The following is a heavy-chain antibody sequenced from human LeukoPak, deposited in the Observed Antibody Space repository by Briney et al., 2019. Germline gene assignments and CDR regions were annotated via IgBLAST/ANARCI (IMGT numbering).Heavy chain of an antibody. CDR1: DFSFTTYA. Sequence: GGSLRLSCAASDFSFTTYAMSWVRQAPGKGLEWVSSISGGGTITYYADSVKGRFTISRDNSKNTLYLQMNSLRAEDTAVYYCARDWGYVFDYWGQGTLVTVSS. CDR3: ARDWGYVFDY. V-gene: IGHV3-23*01. CDR2: ISGGGTIT. J-gene: IGHJ4*02. D-gene: IGHD3-16*01.